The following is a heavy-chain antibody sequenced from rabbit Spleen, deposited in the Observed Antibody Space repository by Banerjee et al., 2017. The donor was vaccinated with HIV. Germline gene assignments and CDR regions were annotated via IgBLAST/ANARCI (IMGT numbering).Heavy chain of an antibody. CDR1: GFSFSSAYD. Sequence: QSLEESGGDLVKPGASLTLTCRASGFSFSSAYDMCWVRQAPGKGLEWIACIYAGASGSTYYANWVNGRFSISRENAQNTVFLQMTSLTAADTATYFCARDGAGGSYFALWGQGTLVTVS. J-gene: IGHJ4*01. D-gene: IGHD8-1*01. CDR3: ARDGAGGSYFAL. CDR2: IYAGASGST. V-gene: IGHV1S40*01.